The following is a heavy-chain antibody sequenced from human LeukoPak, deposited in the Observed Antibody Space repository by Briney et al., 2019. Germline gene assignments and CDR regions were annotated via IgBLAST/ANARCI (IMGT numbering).Heavy chain of an antibody. CDR3: ARVGSRSYGSFGAFDI. D-gene: IGHD1-26*01. CDR2: IWYDGSNK. V-gene: IGHV3-33*01. Sequence: PGRSLRLSCAASGFTFSSYGMPWVRQAPGKGLEWVAVIWYDGSNKYYADSVKGRFTISRDNSKNTLYLQMNSPRAEDTAVYYCARVGSRSYGSFGAFDIWGQGTMVTVSS. J-gene: IGHJ3*02. CDR1: GFTFSSYG.